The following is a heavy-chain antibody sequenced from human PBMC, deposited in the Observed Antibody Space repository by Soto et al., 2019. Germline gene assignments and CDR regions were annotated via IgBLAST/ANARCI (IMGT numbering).Heavy chain of an antibody. CDR2: ISTYNGDT. J-gene: IGHJ6*02. CDR1: GYTFTRSG. CDR3: AREGVAPYYYYGMDV. V-gene: IGHV1-18*01. D-gene: IGHD5-12*01. Sequence: ASVKVSCTASGYTFTRSGIIWVRQAPGQGLEWMGWISTYNGDTNYAQTFQGRVTMTTDTSTSTVYMELRSLRSDDTAVYYCAREGVAPYYYYGMDVWGQGTPVTVSS.